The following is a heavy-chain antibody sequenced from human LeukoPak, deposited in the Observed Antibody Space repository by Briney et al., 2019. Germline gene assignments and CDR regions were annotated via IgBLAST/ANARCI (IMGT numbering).Heavy chain of an antibody. J-gene: IGHJ3*02. CDR3: ARVTYYYESSGYLEDAFDI. Sequence: ASVKVSCKASGYTFTGYYIHWVRQAPGQGLEWMGWINPNSGGTNYAQKFQGRVTMTRDTSMSTAYMELSGLRSDDTAVYYCARVTYYYESSGYLEDAFDIWGQGTMVTVSS. V-gene: IGHV1-2*02. CDR1: GYTFTGYY. D-gene: IGHD3-22*01. CDR2: INPNSGGT.